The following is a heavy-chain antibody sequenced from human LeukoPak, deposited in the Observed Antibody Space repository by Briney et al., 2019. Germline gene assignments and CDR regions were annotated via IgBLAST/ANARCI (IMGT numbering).Heavy chain of an antibody. J-gene: IGHJ5*02. Sequence: GGSLRLSCAASGFTFSSYAMHWVRQAPGKGLEWVAVISYDGSNKYYADSVKGRITISRDNSKNTLYLQMNSLRAEDTAVYYCAREGGRGWDRLRYPGNWFDPWGQGTLVTVSS. CDR1: GFTFSSYA. CDR3: AREGGRGWDRLRYPGNWFDP. D-gene: IGHD4-17*01. V-gene: IGHV3-30*01. CDR2: ISYDGSNK.